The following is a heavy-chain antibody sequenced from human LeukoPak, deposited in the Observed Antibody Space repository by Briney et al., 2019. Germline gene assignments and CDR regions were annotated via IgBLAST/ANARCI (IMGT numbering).Heavy chain of an antibody. CDR1: GGSISSGSYY. J-gene: IGHJ3*02. CDR2: IYTSGRT. V-gene: IGHV4-61*02. Sequence: SETLSLTCTVSGGSISSGSYYWSWIRQPAGQGLEWIGRIYTSGRTNYNPSLKSRVTISVDTSKNQFPLKLSSVTDAATAVYYCARDSGDDAFHIWGQGTMVTVSS. D-gene: IGHD3-10*01. CDR3: ARDSGDDAFHI.